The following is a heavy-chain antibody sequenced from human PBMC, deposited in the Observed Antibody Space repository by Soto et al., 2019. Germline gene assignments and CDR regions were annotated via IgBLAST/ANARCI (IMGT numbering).Heavy chain of an antibody. D-gene: IGHD2-15*01. V-gene: IGHV1-2*04. CDR3: ARAMVVAATDYWYFDL. J-gene: IGHJ2*01. CDR1: GYTFTGYY. CDR2: INPNSGGT. Sequence: ASVKVSCKASGYTFTGYYMHWVRQAPGQGLEWMGWINPNSGGTNYAQKFQGWVTMTRDTSISTAYMELSRLRSDDTAVYYCARAMVVAATDYWYFDLWGRGTLVTVS.